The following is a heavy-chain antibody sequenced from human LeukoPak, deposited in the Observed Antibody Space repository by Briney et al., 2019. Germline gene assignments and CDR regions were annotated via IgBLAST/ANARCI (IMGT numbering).Heavy chain of an antibody. Sequence: GGSLRLSCAASGSTFSLYSMNWVRQAPGKGLEWVSYISSSSSTISYADSVEGRFTISRDNARNSLSLQINSLSAEDTAVYYCARDPGLTGYYFDYWGQGTLVTVSS. D-gene: IGHD3-9*01. CDR1: GSTFSLYS. CDR3: ARDPGLTGYYFDY. CDR2: ISSSSSTI. V-gene: IGHV3-48*01. J-gene: IGHJ4*02.